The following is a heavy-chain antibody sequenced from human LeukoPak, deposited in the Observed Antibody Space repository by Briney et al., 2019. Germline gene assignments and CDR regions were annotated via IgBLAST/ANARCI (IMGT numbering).Heavy chain of an antibody. CDR3: AKGGGELGSGSLDY. D-gene: IGHD3-10*01. CDR1: KFIFSDYG. Sequence: GGSLRLSCAASKFIFSDYGMHWVRQAPGRGLEWVAFIWYDGSDEYYADSVKGRFTISRDNSKNTLYLQMNSLTIEDTAVYYCAKGGGELGSGSLDYWGQGTLVTVSS. CDR2: IWYDGSDE. J-gene: IGHJ4*02. V-gene: IGHV3-30*02.